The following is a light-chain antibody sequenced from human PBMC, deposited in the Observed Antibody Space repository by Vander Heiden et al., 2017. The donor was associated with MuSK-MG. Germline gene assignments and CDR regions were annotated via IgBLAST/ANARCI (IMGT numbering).Light chain of an antibody. V-gene: IGKV3-11*01. CDR1: QIVSSY. CDR2: DAS. Sequence: ELALTPSPATLSVSSGKIATLSCRAIQIVSSYLAWYQQKPGQAPRLLIYDASNAATGIPARFSGSGAVKDFTLTIRSLGPENFAVYYSQQRSNWPPEVTFGQGTRLEIK. CDR3: QQRSNWPPEVT. J-gene: IGKJ5*01.